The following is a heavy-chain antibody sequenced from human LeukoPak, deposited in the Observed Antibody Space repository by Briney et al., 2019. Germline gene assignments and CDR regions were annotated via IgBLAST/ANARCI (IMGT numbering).Heavy chain of an antibody. Sequence: AGGSLRLSCAASGFTFSNYYMSWIRQAPGKGLEWVSYIGASGSTIYYADSVKGRFTISRDNAKNSLYLQMNSLRAEDTAVYYCARGSSSWYFENDAFDIWGQGTMVTVSS. V-gene: IGHV3-11*01. J-gene: IGHJ3*02. CDR2: IGASGSTI. CDR3: ARGSSSWYFENDAFDI. D-gene: IGHD6-13*01. CDR1: GFTFSNYY.